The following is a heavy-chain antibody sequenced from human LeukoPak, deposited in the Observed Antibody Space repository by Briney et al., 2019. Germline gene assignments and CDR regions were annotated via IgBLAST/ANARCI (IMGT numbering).Heavy chain of an antibody. CDR1: GGSFSGYY. V-gene: IGHV3-7*04. Sequence: ETLSLTCAVYGGSFSGYYWSWIRQPPGKGLEWVANIKEDGSEKYYVDSVKGRFTISRDNAKNSLYLQMNSLRVEDTAVYYCARGLSPPDYWGQGTLVTVSS. CDR2: IKEDGSEK. J-gene: IGHJ4*02. CDR3: ARGLSPPDY. D-gene: IGHD3-16*01.